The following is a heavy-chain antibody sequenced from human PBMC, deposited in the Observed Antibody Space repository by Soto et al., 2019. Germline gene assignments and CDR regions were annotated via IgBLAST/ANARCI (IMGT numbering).Heavy chain of an antibody. Sequence: SVKVSCKASGGTFSSYAISWVRQAPGQGLEWMGGIIPIFGTANYAQKFQGRVTITADKSTSTAYMELSSLRSEDTAVYYCARLAADDEDFDYWGQGTLVTVSS. CDR1: GGTFSSYA. J-gene: IGHJ4*02. V-gene: IGHV1-69*06. D-gene: IGHD6-13*01. CDR2: IIPIFGTA. CDR3: ARLAADDEDFDY.